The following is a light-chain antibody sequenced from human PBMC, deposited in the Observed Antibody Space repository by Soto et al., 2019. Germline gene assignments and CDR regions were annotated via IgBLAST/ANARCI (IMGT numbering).Light chain of an antibody. J-gene: IGKJ4*01. CDR2: DAS. Sequence: EIVLTQSPATLSLSPGERATLSCRASQSVSSYLAWYQQKPGQAPRLLIYDASNRATGIPARFSGSGSGTDFTLNISSLEPEDFAVYYCQQRINWPPITFGGGTKVEIK. V-gene: IGKV3-11*01. CDR3: QQRINWPPIT. CDR1: QSVSSY.